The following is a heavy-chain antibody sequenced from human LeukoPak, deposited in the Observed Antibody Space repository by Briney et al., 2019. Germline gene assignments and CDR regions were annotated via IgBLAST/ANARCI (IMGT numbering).Heavy chain of an antibody. D-gene: IGHD3-16*02. CDR1: GYTFTSYG. CDR3: ARDQYDYVWGSYRPYFDY. J-gene: IGHJ4*02. Sequence: WASVKVSCKASGYTFTSYGISWVRQAPGQGLEWMGSISPYNGNTNYAERLQGRVIMTTDTSTRTAYMELRSLRSDGTAVFYCARDQYDYVWGSYRPYFDYWGQGTLVTVSS. V-gene: IGHV1-18*04. CDR2: ISPYNGNT.